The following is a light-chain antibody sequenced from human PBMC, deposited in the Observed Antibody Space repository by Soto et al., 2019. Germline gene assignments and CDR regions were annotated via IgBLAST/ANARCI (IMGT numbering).Light chain of an antibody. V-gene: IGKV1-16*02. CDR1: QGIRNN. CDR2: GVS. CDR3: QQYDVYPLT. Sequence: DIQMTQSPSSLSASVGDSVTITCRASQGIRNNLAWLQQKPGKAPKSLIYGVSTLQSGVPSKFSGSGSGTVFTLTISSLQPEDFATYYCQQYDVYPLTFGGGTKEEIK. J-gene: IGKJ4*01.